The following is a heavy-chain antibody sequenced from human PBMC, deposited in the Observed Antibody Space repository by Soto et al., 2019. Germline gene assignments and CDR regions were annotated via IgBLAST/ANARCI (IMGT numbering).Heavy chain of an antibody. V-gene: IGHV4-38-2*01. CDR2: IYHSGST. D-gene: IGHD3-3*01. J-gene: IGHJ6*02. CDR3: ASRTVLRFLEWLPRRNYYYGMDV. Sequence: SETLSLTCAVSGYSISSGYYWGWIRQPPGXGLEWIGSIYHSGSTYYNPSLKSRVTISVDTSKNQFSPKLSSVTAADTAVYYCASRTVLRFLEWLPRRNYYYGMDVWGQGTTVTVSS. CDR1: GYSISSGYY.